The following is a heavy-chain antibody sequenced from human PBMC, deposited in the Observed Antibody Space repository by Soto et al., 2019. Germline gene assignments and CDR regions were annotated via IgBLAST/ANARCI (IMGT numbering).Heavy chain of an antibody. V-gene: IGHV1-69*13. CDR3: ATGVDRGSEADGWFDP. J-gene: IGHJ5*02. CDR1: GGTFSSSA. D-gene: IGHD3-10*01. Sequence: ASVKVSCKSSASGGTFSSSAIHWVRQAPGQGLEWLGGIIPIFPTIDYAQNFQGRVTISADETTTTAYMEPKSLRSDDTAVHYCATGVDRGSEADGWFDPWGQGTLVTVSS. CDR2: IIPIFPTI.